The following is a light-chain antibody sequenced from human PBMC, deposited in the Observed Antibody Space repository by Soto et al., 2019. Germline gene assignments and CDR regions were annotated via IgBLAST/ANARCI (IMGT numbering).Light chain of an antibody. J-gene: IGLJ1*01. CDR2: DVN. CDR3: SSYRSNSTRV. Sequence: QSALTQPASVSGSPGQSITISCTGTSNDVGSYNYVSWYQHHPGKAPKLMLYDVNDRPSGVPSRFSGSKSGNTASLTISGLQTEDEADYYCSSYRSNSTRVFGTGTQLTVL. V-gene: IGLV2-14*03. CDR1: SNDVGSYNY.